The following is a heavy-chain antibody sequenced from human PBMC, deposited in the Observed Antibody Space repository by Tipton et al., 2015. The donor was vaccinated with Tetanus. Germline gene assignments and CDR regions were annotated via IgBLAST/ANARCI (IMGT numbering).Heavy chain of an antibody. Sequence: SLRLSCAASGFTFRTSYMNWVRQAPGKGLEWVAYISYSSSEIYYADSVKGRFTISRDNAKNSLYLQMNSLRDEDTAVYYCARDGTGSQNYSYSMDVWGQGPTVPVSS. V-gene: IGHV3-21*05. D-gene: IGHD1-26*01. CDR3: ARDGTGSQNYSYSMDV. J-gene: IGHJ6*02. CDR2: ISYSSSEI. CDR1: GFTFRTSY.